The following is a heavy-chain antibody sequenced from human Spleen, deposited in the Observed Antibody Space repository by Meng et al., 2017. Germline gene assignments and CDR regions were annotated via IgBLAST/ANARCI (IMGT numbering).Heavy chain of an antibody. D-gene: IGHD3-10*01. CDR2: ISAYNGNT. J-gene: IGHJ3*02. CDR3: ARGDEITMVRGVISAFDI. CDR1: GYTFTSYG. Sequence: ASVKVSCKASGYTFTSYGISWVRQAPGQGLEWMGWISAYNGNTNYAQKLQGRVTMTTDTSTSTAYMELRSLRSDDTAVYYCARGDEITMVRGVISAFDIWGQGTMVTVSS. V-gene: IGHV1-18*01.